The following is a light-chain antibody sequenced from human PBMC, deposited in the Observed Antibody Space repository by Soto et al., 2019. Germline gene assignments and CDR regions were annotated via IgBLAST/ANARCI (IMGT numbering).Light chain of an antibody. Sequence: QSALTQPASVSGSPGQSITISCTGTSSDVGGYNYVSWYQQHPDKAPKLMLYEDSNRPSGVSNRISGSKSGNTASLTISGLQAEDEADYYCSSYINSSTLVFGGGTQLTVL. V-gene: IGLV2-14*01. CDR1: SSDVGGYNY. CDR2: EDS. J-gene: IGLJ3*02. CDR3: SSYINSSTLV.